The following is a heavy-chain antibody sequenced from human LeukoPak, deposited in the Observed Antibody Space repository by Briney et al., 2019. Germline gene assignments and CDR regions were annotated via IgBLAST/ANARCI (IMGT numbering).Heavy chain of an antibody. CDR1: GGSFSGYY. D-gene: IGHD3-22*01. V-gene: IGHV4-34*01. J-gene: IGHJ6*02. Sequence: SETLSLTCAVYGGSFSGYYWSWIRQPPGKGLEWIGEINHSGGTNYNPSLKSRVTVSVDTSKNQFSLKLSSVTAADTAVYYCARATMIVVGITANYYYYYGMDVWGQGTTVTVSS. CDR3: ARATMIVVGITANYYYYYGMDV. CDR2: INHSGGT.